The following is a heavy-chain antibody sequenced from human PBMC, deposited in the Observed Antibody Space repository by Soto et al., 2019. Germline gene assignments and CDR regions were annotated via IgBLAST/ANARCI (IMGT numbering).Heavy chain of an antibody. CDR1: GFTFNDAW. D-gene: IGHD2-21*01. V-gene: IGHV3-15*01. CDR2: IIRINDGGAT. CDR3: ATGLGHTDFAY. Sequence: EVQLVESGGGLVKPGGSVRLSCATSGFTFNDAWMSWVRQAPGKGLEWVARIIRINDGGATDYASPVKDRFTISRDDSKNTLNLQMNSLNAEDTAVYYCATGLGHTDFAYWGQGTLVTVSP. J-gene: IGHJ4*02.